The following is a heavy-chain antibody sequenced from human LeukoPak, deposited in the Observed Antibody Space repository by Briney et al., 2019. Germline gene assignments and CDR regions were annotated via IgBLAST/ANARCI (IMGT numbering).Heavy chain of an antibody. CDR2: IYGHDGGT. CDR3: VRDFDWGPDY. D-gene: IGHD3-9*01. J-gene: IGHJ4*02. CDR1: GYIFTDYF. Sequence: ASVKVSCKPSGYIFTDYFLHWVRQAPGQGLEWMGWIYGHDGGTNFAQKFQDRVTMTRDTSITTAYMELTSLTPDDTAVYYCVRDFDWGPDYWGQGTLVTVSS. V-gene: IGHV1-2*02.